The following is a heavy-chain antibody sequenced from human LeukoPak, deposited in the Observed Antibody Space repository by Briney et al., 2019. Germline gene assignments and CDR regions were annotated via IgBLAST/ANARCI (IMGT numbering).Heavy chain of an antibody. Sequence: ASVKVSCKASGYTFTGYYMHWVRQAPGQGLEWMGRINPNSGGTNYAQKFQGRVTMTRDTSFSTAYMELSRLRSDDTAVYYCARAEIYYDSSGYYFYWGQGTLVTVSS. CDR1: GYTFTGYY. V-gene: IGHV1-2*06. CDR2: INPNSGGT. D-gene: IGHD3-22*01. J-gene: IGHJ4*02. CDR3: ARAEIYYDSSGYYFY.